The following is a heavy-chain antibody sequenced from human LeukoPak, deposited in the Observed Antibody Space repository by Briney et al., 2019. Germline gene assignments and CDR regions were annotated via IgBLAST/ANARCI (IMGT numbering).Heavy chain of an antibody. J-gene: IGHJ4*02. V-gene: IGHV3-30-3*01. Sequence: GGSLRLSCAASGFTFSSYAMHWVRQAPGKGLEWVAVISYDGSNKYYADSVKGRFTISRDNSKNTLYLQMNSLRAEDTAVYYCARGDGDILTGYSHYFGYWGQGTLVTVSS. D-gene: IGHD3-9*01. CDR3: ARGDGDILTGYSHYFGY. CDR2: ISYDGSNK. CDR1: GFTFSSYA.